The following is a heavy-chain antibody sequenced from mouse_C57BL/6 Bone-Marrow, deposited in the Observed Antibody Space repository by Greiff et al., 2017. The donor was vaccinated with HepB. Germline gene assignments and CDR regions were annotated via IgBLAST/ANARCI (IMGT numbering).Heavy chain of an antibody. CDR3: ASGSRYGSSYWYFDV. CDR1: GYTFTSYT. J-gene: IGHJ1*03. V-gene: IGHV1-4*01. Sequence: QVHVKQSGAELARPGASVKMSCKASGYTFTSYTMHWVKQRPGQGLEWIGYINPSSGYTKYNQKFKDKATLTADKSSSTAYMQLSSLTSEDSAVYYCASGSRYGSSYWYFDVWGTGTTVTVSS. CDR2: INPSSGYT. D-gene: IGHD1-1*01.